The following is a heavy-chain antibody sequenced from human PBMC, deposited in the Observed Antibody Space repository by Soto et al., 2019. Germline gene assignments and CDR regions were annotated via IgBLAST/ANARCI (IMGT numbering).Heavy chain of an antibody. J-gene: IGHJ4*02. CDR2: INPRGDVT. CDR1: GFTFSGFI. Sequence: DVQLLESGGGLVQPGGSLRLSWAPSGFTFSGFIMDWVRQAPGKGLEWVSEINPRGDVTNYAESVKGRFTVSRDNSRNSLYLQLSSLRVDDTAVYYCAKRLWAVGGPFHYWGQGTLVTVSS. CDR3: AKRLWAVGGPFHY. D-gene: IGHD2-15*01. V-gene: IGHV3-23*01.